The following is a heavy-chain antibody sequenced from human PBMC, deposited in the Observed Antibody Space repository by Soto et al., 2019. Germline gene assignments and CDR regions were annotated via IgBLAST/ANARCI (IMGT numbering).Heavy chain of an antibody. D-gene: IGHD6-13*01. Sequence: ASVNVSCKASGYTFTSYAMHWVRQAPGQRLEWMGWINAGNGNTKYSQMFQGRVTITRDTSASTAYMELSSLRSEDTAVYYCARDSTGYSSSWLYYYYYFMDVWGKGTTVTVSS. J-gene: IGHJ6*03. CDR3: ARDSTGYSSSWLYYYYYFMDV. CDR1: GYTFTSYA. CDR2: INAGNGNT. V-gene: IGHV1-3*01.